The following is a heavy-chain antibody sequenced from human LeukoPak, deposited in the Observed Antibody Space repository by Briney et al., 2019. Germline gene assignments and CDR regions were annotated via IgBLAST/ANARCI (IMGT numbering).Heavy chain of an antibody. CDR3: AKSDGGNSGFDY. V-gene: IGHV3-9*03. D-gene: IGHD4-23*01. J-gene: IGHJ4*02. Sequence: GGSLRLSCAASGFTFDDYAMHWVRQAPGKGLEWVSGIRWNSGSIGYADSVKGRFTISRDNAKNSLYLQMNSLRAEDMALYYCAKSDGGNSGFDYWGQGTLVTVSS. CDR2: IRWNSGSI. CDR1: GFTFDDYA.